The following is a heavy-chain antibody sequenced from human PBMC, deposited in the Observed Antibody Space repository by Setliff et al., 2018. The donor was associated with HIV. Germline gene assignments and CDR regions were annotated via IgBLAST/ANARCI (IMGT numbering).Heavy chain of an antibody. Sequence: GGSLRLSCAASGFTFSTYWMSWVRQAPGKGLEWVANIKQDGSEEYYVGSVKGRFTISRDNAKNSLSLQMNSLRVEDTAMYYCARVGGHYFDSSGCFGIWGQGTMVTVSS. CDR1: GFTFSTYW. V-gene: IGHV3-7*03. D-gene: IGHD3-22*01. CDR2: IKQDGSEE. CDR3: ARVGGHYFDSSGCFGI. J-gene: IGHJ3*02.